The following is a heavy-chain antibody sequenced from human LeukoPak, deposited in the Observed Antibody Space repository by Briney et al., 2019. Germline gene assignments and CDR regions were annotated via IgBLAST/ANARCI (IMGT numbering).Heavy chain of an antibody. CDR2: IYTSGST. D-gene: IGHD5-24*01. V-gene: IGHV4-61*02. J-gene: IGHJ4*02. CDR3: ASGVEMATGYFDY. CDR1: GGSISSGSYY. Sequence: PSQTLSLTCTVSGGSISSGSYYWSWIRQPAGKGLEWIGRIYTSGSTNYNPSLKSRVTISVDTSKNQFSPKLSSVTAADTAVYYCASGVEMATGYFDYWGQGTLVTVSS.